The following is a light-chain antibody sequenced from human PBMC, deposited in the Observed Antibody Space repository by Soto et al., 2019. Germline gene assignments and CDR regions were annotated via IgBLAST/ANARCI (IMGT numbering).Light chain of an antibody. Sequence: DIQMTQSPSTLSASVGDRVTITCRASQNINSWLAWYQQKPGKAPKLLIYKASSLQSGVPSRFSGSESGTEFTLTISSLQPDDFATYYCQQYNSYSGYTFGQGTKVEMK. CDR2: KAS. CDR1: QNINSW. J-gene: IGKJ2*01. CDR3: QQYNSYSGYT. V-gene: IGKV1-5*03.